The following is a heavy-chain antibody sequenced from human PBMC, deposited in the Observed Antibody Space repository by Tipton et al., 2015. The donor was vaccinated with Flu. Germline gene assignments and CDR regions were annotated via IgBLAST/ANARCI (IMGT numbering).Heavy chain of an antibody. D-gene: IGHD2-2*01. J-gene: IGHJ4*02. Sequence: QSGPEVKTPGSSVKVSCKASGGTFETYSITWVRQAPGQGLEWMGGISPMFGTANYAQKFQGRVTINADESTSTAYVELSSLRSEDTAVYYCARGGGPYCSSTSCYETDYWGQGTLVTVSS. V-gene: IGHV1-69*01. CDR2: ISPMFGTA. CDR3: ARGGGPYCSSTSCYETDY. CDR1: GGTFETYS.